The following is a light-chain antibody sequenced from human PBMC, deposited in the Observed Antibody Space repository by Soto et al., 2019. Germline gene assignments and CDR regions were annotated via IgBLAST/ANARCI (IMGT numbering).Light chain of an antibody. Sequence: EIVLTQSPCTLSLSLGERATLSCRASQSVSSSYLAWYQQKPGQAPRLLIYDASNRATGIPARFSGSGSGTDFTLTISRLEPEDFAVYYCQQYGSFFGPGTKVDIK. CDR3: QQYGSF. J-gene: IGKJ3*01. CDR1: QSVSSSY. CDR2: DAS. V-gene: IGKV3-20*01.